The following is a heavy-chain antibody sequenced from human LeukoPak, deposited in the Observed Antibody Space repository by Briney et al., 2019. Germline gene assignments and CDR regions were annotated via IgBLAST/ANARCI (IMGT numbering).Heavy chain of an antibody. J-gene: IGHJ5*02. CDR2: IYYSGST. CDR3: ARLQYCSGTSCYWFDP. Sequence: SETLSLTCTVSGGSISSGGYYWSWIRQHPGKGLEWIGYIYYSGSTYYNPSLKSRVTISVDTSKNQFSLRLSSVTAADTAVYYCARLQYCSGTSCYWFDPWGQGTLVTVSS. CDR1: GGSISSGGYY. D-gene: IGHD2-2*01. V-gene: IGHV4-31*03.